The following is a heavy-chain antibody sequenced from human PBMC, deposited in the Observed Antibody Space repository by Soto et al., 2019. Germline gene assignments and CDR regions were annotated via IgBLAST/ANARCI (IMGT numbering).Heavy chain of an antibody. J-gene: IGHJ4*02. D-gene: IGHD6-19*01. CDR1: GFTFSSYW. Sequence: GGSLRLSCAASGFTFSSYWMSWVRQAPGKGLEWVANIKQDGSEKYYVDSVKGRFTISRDNAKNSLYLQMNSLRAEDTAVYYCAGDVSSSGWPYDYWGQGTLVTVSS. CDR2: IKQDGSEK. V-gene: IGHV3-7*05. CDR3: AGDVSSSGWPYDY.